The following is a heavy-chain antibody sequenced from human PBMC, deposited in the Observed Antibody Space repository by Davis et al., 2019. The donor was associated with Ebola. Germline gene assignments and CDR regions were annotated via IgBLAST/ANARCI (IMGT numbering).Heavy chain of an antibody. Sequence: MPGGSLRLSCAVYGGSFSGYYWSWIRQPPGKGLEWIGEINHSGSTNYNPSLKSRVTISVDTSKNQFSLKLSSVTAADTAVYYCARGRSDFWSGYSPYYYYYYGMDVWGQGTTVTVSS. CDR2: INHSGST. J-gene: IGHJ6*02. V-gene: IGHV4-34*01. CDR1: GGSFSGYY. CDR3: ARGRSDFWSGYSPYYYYYYGMDV. D-gene: IGHD3-3*01.